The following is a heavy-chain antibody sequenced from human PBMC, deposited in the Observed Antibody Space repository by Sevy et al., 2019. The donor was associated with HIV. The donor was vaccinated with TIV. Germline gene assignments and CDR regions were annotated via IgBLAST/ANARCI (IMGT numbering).Heavy chain of an antibody. V-gene: IGHV1-2*02. CDR2: INPNSGGT. J-gene: IGHJ4*02. D-gene: IGHD3-3*01. CDR1: GYTFTGYY. CDR3: ARGLSFWSGLDY. Sequence: ASVKVSCKASGYTFTGYYMHWVRQAHGQGLEWMGWINPNSGGTNYAQKFQGRVTMTRDTSISTAYMELSRLRSDDTAVYYCARGLSFWSGLDYWGQGTLVTVSS.